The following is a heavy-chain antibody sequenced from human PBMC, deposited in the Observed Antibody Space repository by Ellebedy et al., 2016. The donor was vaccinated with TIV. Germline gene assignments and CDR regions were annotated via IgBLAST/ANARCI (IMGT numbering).Heavy chain of an antibody. CDR1: GFTVSSNY. Sequence: GGSLRLSCAASGFTVSSNYMSWVRQAPGKGLEWVSVIYSGGSTYYADSVKGRFTISRDNAKNSLYLQMNSLRAEDTAVYYCARDRIAAVYYYYGMDVWGQGTTVTVSS. CDR3: ARDRIAAVYYYYGMDV. J-gene: IGHJ6*02. V-gene: IGHV3-53*01. CDR2: IYSGGST. D-gene: IGHD6-13*01.